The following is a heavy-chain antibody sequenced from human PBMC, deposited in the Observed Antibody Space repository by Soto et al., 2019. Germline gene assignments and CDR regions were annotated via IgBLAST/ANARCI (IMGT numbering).Heavy chain of an antibody. CDR2: IIPIFGTA. CDR1: GGTFSTYT. V-gene: IGHV1-69*01. CDR3: ARSQDSSGYLNNCFYP. J-gene: IGHJ5*02. Sequence: QVQLVQSGAEVKKPGSSVKVSCKASGGTFSTYTITWVRQAPGQGLEWMGGIIPIFGTANYPQKFQGRVTITADESTSTAYMEMSSLRSEDTAVYYCARSQDSSGYLNNCFYPWGQGTLVTVSS. D-gene: IGHD3-22*01.